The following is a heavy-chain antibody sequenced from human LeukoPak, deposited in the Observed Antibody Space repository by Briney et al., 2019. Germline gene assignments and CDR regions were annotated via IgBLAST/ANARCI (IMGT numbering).Heavy chain of an antibody. CDR3: ARTTEDGDYVVLRSQTFDY. Sequence: SQTLSLTCTVSGGSISSGGYYWSWIRQPPGKGLEWIGYIYHSGSTYYNPSLKSRVTISVDRSKNQFSLKLSSVTAADTAVYYCARTTEDGDYVVLRSQTFDYWGQGTLVTVSS. CDR1: GGSISSGGYY. V-gene: IGHV4-30-2*01. D-gene: IGHD4-17*01. J-gene: IGHJ4*02. CDR2: IYHSGST.